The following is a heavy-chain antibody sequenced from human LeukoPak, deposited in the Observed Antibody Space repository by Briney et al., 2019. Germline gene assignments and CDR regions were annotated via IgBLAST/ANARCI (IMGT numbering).Heavy chain of an antibody. D-gene: IGHD6-6*01. CDR3: ATWEYSSSTMDV. CDR1: GYSISSGYY. J-gene: IGHJ6*03. CDR2: IYHSGST. Sequence: SETLSLTCAVSGYSISSGYYWGWIRQPPGKGLEWIGSIYHSGSTYYNPSLKSRVTISVDTSKNQFSLKLNSVTAADTAMYYCATWEYSSSTMDVWGKGTTVTVSS. V-gene: IGHV4-38-2*01.